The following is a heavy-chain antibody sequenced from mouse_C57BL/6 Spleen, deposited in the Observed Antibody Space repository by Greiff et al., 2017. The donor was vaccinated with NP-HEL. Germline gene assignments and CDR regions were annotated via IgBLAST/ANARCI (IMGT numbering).Heavy chain of an antibody. CDR2: IDPSDSET. Sequence: VQLQQPGAELVRPGSSVKLSCKASGYTFTSYWMHWVKQRPIQGLEWIGNIDPSDSETHYNQKFKDKATLTVDKSSSTAYMQLSSLTSEDSAVYYCAREGGLTGFAYWGQGTLVTVSA. D-gene: IGHD4-1*01. V-gene: IGHV1-52*01. J-gene: IGHJ3*01. CDR1: GYTFTSYW. CDR3: AREGGLTGFAY.